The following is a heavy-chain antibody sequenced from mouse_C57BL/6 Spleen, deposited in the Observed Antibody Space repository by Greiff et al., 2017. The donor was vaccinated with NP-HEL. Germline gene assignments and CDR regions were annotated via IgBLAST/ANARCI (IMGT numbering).Heavy chain of an antibody. J-gene: IGHJ4*01. CDR1: GYTFTDYY. Sequence: EVQLQQSGPELVKPGASVKISCKASGYTFTDYYMNWVKQSHGKSLEWIGDINPNNGGTSYNQKFKGKATLTVDKSSSTAYMELRSLTSEASAVYDCARGYSNAMDYGGQGTSVTVSS. V-gene: IGHV1-26*01. CDR2: INPNNGGT. CDR3: ARGYSNAMDY. D-gene: IGHD2-5*01.